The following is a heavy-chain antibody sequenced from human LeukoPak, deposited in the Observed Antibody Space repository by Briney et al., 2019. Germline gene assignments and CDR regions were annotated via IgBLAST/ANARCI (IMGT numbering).Heavy chain of an antibody. V-gene: IGHV3-23*01. CDR1: GFTFSSYG. CDR2: ISGSGGST. J-gene: IGHJ4*02. D-gene: IGHD2-15*01. Sequence: PGGSLRLSCAASGFTFSSYGMSWVRQAPGKGLEWVSAISGSGGSTYYADSVKGRFTISRDNSKNTLYLQMNSLRAEDTAVYYCAKILDGVMGFFDYWGQGTLVTVSS. CDR3: AKILDGVMGFFDY.